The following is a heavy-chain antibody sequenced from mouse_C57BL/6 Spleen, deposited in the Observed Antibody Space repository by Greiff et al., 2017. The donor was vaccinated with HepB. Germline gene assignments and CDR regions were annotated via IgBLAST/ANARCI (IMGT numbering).Heavy chain of an antibody. CDR1: GYTFTSYW. V-gene: IGHV1-64*01. CDR3: AFYYDYDGLVAY. D-gene: IGHD2-4*01. CDR2: IHPNSGST. Sequence: QVQLQQPGAELVKPGASVKLSCKASGYTFTSYWMHWVKQRPGQGLEWIGMIHPNSGSTNYNEKFKSKATLTVDKSSSTAYMQLSSLTSEDSAVYYCAFYYDYDGLVAYWGQGTLVTVSA. J-gene: IGHJ3*01.